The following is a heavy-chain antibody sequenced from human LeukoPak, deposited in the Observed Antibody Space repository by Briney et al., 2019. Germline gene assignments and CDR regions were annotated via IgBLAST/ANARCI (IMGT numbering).Heavy chain of an antibody. D-gene: IGHD3-10*01. CDR1: GGSISSGSYY. Sequence: SETLSLTCTVSGGSISSGSYYWGWIRQPPGKGLEWIGSIYYSGSIYYNPSLKSRVTISVDTSKNQFSLKLSSVTAADTAVYYCATYGSGYYFDYWGQGTLVTVSS. V-gene: IGHV4-39*07. CDR3: ATYGSGYYFDY. CDR2: IYYSGSI. J-gene: IGHJ4*02.